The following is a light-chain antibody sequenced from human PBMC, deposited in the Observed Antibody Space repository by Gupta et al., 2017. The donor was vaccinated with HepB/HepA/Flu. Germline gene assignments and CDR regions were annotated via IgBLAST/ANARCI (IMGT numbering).Light chain of an antibody. V-gene: IGKV1-5*03. CDR1: QSIRSR. CDR2: KAS. CDR3: QQYNSYPLT. J-gene: IGKJ4*01. Sequence: DIQMTQSPSTLSASVGDRVTITCRASQSIRSRLAWYQQKPGKVPKLLIYKASSLESGVPSRFSGSESGTEFTLTISSLQPDDFAIYYCQQYNSYPLTFVGGTKVEIK.